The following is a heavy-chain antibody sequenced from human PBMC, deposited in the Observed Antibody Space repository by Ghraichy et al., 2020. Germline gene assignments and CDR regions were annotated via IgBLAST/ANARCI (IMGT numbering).Heavy chain of an antibody. D-gene: IGHD2-2*01. V-gene: IGHV4-4*02. CDR3: ARGYCSSTSCYPPYRADYYYGVDV. J-gene: IGHJ6*02. CDR1: GGSISSNNW. Sequence: SETLSLTCAVSGGSISSNNWWSWVRQPPGKGLEWIGEMYHSGSTNYNPSLKSRVTISVDKSRNQFSLKLSSVTAADTAVYYCARGYCSSTSCYPPYRADYYYGVDVWGQGTTVTVSS. CDR2: MYHSGST.